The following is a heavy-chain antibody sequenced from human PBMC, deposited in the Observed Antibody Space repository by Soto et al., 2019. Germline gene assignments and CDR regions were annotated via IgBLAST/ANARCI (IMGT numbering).Heavy chain of an antibody. CDR3: AREGPAPYYYYGMDV. CDR2: ISSYNGNT. V-gene: IGHV1-18*01. CDR1: GYSFTTYG. J-gene: IGHJ6*02. Sequence: QVQLVQSGGEVKKPGASVKVSCKTSGYSFTTYGISWVRQAPGQGLEWMGWISSYNGNTHYAQKFQGRVSMTTDTSTSTAYMELRSLRSDDTAVYYCAREGPAPYYYYGMDVWGQGTTVTVSS.